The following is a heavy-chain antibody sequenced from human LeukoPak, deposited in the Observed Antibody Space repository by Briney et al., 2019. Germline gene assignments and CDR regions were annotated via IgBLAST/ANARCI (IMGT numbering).Heavy chain of an antibody. D-gene: IGHD6-19*01. J-gene: IGHJ5*02. CDR1: GGSISSSNW. Sequence: PSETLSLTCAVSGGSISSSNWWSWVRQPPGKGLEWIGEIYHSGSTNYNPSLKSRVTISVDKSKNQFSLKLSSVTAADTAVYYCAKVGYSSGWYSGWFDPWGQGTLVTVSS. CDR3: AKVGYSSGWYSGWFDP. V-gene: IGHV4-4*02. CDR2: IYHSGST.